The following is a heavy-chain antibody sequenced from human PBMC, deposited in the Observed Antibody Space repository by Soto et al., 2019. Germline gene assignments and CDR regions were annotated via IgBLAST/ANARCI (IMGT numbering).Heavy chain of an antibody. V-gene: IGHV3-30*03. Sequence: PGGSLRLSCAVSGISFSAYGMHWVRQAPGKGLEWVAMISYDGNKSSYGDSVKGRFTISRDNSKNLLYLQMNSLRTEDTAVYFCTTGIVARTSHFDRWGQGTLVTVS. D-gene: IGHD5-12*01. CDR3: TTGIVARTSHFDR. CDR1: GISFSAYG. CDR2: ISYDGNKS. J-gene: IGHJ4*02.